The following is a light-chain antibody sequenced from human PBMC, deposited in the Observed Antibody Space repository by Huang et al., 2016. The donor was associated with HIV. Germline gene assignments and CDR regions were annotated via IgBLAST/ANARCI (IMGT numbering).Light chain of an antibody. V-gene: IGKV3-15*01. CDR3: HQYNNWLLS. J-gene: IGKJ4*01. Sequence: EILMTQSPATLSVSPGKRVTLSCRANRSVSTNLAWYQQRPGQAPRLLIYGSSTRAPGIPARFSGSGSVTDFSLTISSLQSEDFAVYYCHQYNNWLLSFGGGTRVDI. CDR1: RSVSTN. CDR2: GSS.